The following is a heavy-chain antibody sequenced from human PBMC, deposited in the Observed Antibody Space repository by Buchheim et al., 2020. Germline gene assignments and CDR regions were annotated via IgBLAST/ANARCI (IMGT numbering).Heavy chain of an antibody. CDR3: VRDFRSGNEPYYDY. CDR2: IDSDGTET. CDR1: GFTFSFFD. Sequence: EVQLLESGGGSAQPGESLRLSCVGSGFTFSFFDIHWVRQARGKGLEWVSTIDSDGTETFYADSVSGRFTISRDDSKSTAYLQMSSLRVEDTAVYFCVRDFRSGNEPYYDYWGQGTL. V-gene: IGHV3-74*01. J-gene: IGHJ4*02. D-gene: IGHD2-15*01.